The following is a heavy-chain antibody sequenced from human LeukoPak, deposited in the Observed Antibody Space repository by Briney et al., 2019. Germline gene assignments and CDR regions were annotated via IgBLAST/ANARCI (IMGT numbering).Heavy chain of an antibody. J-gene: IGHJ4*02. CDR1: GYTFTTYG. Sequence: GASVKVSCKASGYTFTTYGITWVRQAPGQGLEWMGIINPSGGSTSYAQKFQGRVTMTRDTSTSTVYMELSGLRSEDTAVYYCARCWSNGDYLLDYWGQGTLVTVSS. CDR2: INPSGGST. D-gene: IGHD4-17*01. CDR3: ARCWSNGDYLLDY. V-gene: IGHV1-46*01.